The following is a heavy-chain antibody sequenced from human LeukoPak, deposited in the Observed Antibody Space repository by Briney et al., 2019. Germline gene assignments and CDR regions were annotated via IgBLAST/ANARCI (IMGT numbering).Heavy chain of an antibody. Sequence: SVTVSCKASGGTFSIYAISWVRQAPGQGLEWMGRIIPILGIANYAQKFQGRVTITADKSTSTAYMELSSLRSEDTAVYYCAREWNDALDYWGQGTLVTVSS. J-gene: IGHJ4*02. CDR2: IIPILGIA. CDR1: GGTFSIYA. V-gene: IGHV1-69*04. CDR3: AREWNDALDY. D-gene: IGHD1-1*01.